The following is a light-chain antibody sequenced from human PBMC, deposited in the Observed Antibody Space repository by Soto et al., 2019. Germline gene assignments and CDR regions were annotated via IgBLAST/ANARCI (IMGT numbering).Light chain of an antibody. Sequence: QSVLTQPASVSGCPGQAITVSCTGTSSDIGAYNYVSWYQQHPGEAPKLIIYEVSKRPSGVSNRFSGSKSGNTASLTISGLQADDEADYYCCSRASTITYVFGSGTKVTVL. V-gene: IGLV2-14*01. CDR1: SSDIGAYNY. J-gene: IGLJ1*01. CDR3: CSRASTITYV. CDR2: EVS.